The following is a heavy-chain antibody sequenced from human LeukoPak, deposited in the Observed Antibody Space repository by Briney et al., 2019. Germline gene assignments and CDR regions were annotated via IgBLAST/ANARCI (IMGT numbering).Heavy chain of an antibody. CDR3: ARGGYYGSGNDFRFDS. D-gene: IGHD3-10*01. CDR1: GGSISSYY. J-gene: IGHJ5*01. Sequence: PSETLSLTCTVSGGSISSYYWSWIRQPPGKGLEWIGYIYYSGSTNYKPSLKSRATISVDTSKNQFSLKLSSVTAADTAVYYCARGGYYGSGNDFRFDSWGQGTLVTVSS. V-gene: IGHV4-59*01. CDR2: IYYSGST.